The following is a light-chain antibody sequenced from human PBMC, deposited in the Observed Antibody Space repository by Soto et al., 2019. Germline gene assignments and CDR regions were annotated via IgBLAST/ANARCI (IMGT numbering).Light chain of an antibody. CDR3: QQYNNWPET. CDR2: GAS. CDR1: QSVSSN. J-gene: IGKJ1*01. V-gene: IGKV3-15*01. Sequence: EIVMTQSPATLSVSPGERATLSCRASQSVSSNLAWYQQKRGQAPRLLIYGASTRATGIPARFSGSGSGTEFTLTISSLQSEDFAVYYCQQYNNWPETFGQGTEVEIK.